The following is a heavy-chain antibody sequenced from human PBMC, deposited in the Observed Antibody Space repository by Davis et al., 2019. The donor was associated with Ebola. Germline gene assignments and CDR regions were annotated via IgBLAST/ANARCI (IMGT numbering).Heavy chain of an antibody. CDR3: ARGDYAGWFDP. D-gene: IGHD4-17*01. V-gene: IGHV1-3*01. Sequence: AASVKVSCKASGYTFTSYAMHWLRQAPGQRLEWMGWINAGTDNTKYSQKFQGRVTLTKDTSASTAYMELSRLRSDDTVVYYCARGDYAGWFDPWGQGTLVTVSS. J-gene: IGHJ5*02. CDR1: GYTFTSYA. CDR2: INAGTDNT.